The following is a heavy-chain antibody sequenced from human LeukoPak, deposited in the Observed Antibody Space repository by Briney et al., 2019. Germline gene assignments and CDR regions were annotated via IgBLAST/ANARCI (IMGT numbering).Heavy chain of an antibody. D-gene: IGHD5-24*01. V-gene: IGHV4-59*08. CDR3: ARHNRRWLQSPYYNYGMDV. Sequence: LETLTLTCTVSGGSISSYYWSWIRQPPGKGLEWIGYIYYSGSTNYHPSPKSRVTISLDTSKNQFSLKLSSVTAADTAVYYCARHNRRWLQSPYYNYGMDVGGQGTTDTVSS. CDR2: IYYSGST. CDR1: GGSISSYY. J-gene: IGHJ6*02.